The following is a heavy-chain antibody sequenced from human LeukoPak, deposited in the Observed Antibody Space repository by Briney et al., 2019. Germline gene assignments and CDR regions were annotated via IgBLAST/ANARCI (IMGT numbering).Heavy chain of an antibody. CDR1: GFTFSSYW. CDR2: IKGKSDGGTT. D-gene: IGHD6-13*01. V-gene: IGHV3-15*01. J-gene: IGHJ4*02. Sequence: SGGSLRLSCAASGFTFSSYWMTWVRQAPGKGLEWVGRIKGKSDGGTTDYAAPVEGRFTISRDDSKNTLYLQMNSLKTEDTAVYYCILAAAGPAYWGQGTLVTVSS. CDR3: ILAAAGPAY.